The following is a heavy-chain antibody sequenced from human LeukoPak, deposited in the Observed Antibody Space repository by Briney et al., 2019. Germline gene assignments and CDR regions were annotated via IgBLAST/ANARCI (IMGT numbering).Heavy chain of an antibody. Sequence: GGSPRLSCAASGFTFSTYAMSWVRQAPGKGLEWVSFIRASSSSTHYIDSVKGRFTISRDNSENALYLQINSLRAEDTATYYCAKGAQYDFWSGYTLEYFDVWGKGTLVTVSS. CDR1: GFTFSTYA. CDR3: AKGAQYDFWSGYTLEYFDV. CDR2: IRASSSST. J-gene: IGHJ4*02. D-gene: IGHD3-3*01. V-gene: IGHV3-23*01.